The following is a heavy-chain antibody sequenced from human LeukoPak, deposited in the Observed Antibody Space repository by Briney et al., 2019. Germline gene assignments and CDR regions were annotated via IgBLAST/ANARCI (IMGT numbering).Heavy chain of an antibody. CDR1: GGSFSGYY. V-gene: IGHV4-34*01. Sequence: PSETLSLTCAVYGGSFSGYYWSWIRQPPGKGLEWIGEINHSGSTNYNPSLKSRVTISVDTSKNQFSLKLSSVTAADTAVYYCARGLVGSGWTSPLYYYYGMDVWGQGTTVTVSS. J-gene: IGHJ6*02. CDR3: ARGLVGSGWTSPLYYYYGMDV. D-gene: IGHD6-19*01. CDR2: INHSGST.